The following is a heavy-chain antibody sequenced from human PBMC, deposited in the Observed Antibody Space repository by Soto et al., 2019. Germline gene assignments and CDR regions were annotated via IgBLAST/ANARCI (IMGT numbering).Heavy chain of an antibody. CDR2: IQSNTDGGTT. Sequence: PGGSLRLSCATSGFTFSDPWMTWVRQVPGKGLEWVGRIQSNTDGGTTDYAAPVKGRFTLSRDDSKNTLYLEMNSLRTEDTGVYYCTTGVGYYDPYGMDVWGQGTTVTVSS. J-gene: IGHJ6*02. V-gene: IGHV3-15*01. CDR1: GFTFSDPW. D-gene: IGHD3-22*01. CDR3: TTGVGYYDPYGMDV.